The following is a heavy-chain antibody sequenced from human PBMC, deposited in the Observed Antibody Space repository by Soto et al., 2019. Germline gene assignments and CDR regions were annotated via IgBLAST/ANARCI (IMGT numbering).Heavy chain of an antibody. Sequence: EGTLRLSKAASGFTFSSYGMHWVRQAPRKELERVADLWYDGSNKYYADSVKGRFTITRGNSKNTLYLHMNSLRAADTAVYYCARDWARGYELPSYYYYGMDVWGQGTTVTVSS. D-gene: IGHD5-12*01. CDR1: GFTFSSYG. CDR2: LWYDGSNK. CDR3: ARDWARGYELPSYYYYGMDV. V-gene: IGHV3-33*01. J-gene: IGHJ6*02.